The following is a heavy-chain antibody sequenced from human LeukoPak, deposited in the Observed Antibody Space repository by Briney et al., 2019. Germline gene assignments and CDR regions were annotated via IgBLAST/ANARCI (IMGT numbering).Heavy chain of an antibody. J-gene: IGHJ3*02. V-gene: IGHV1-2*02. Sequence: ASVKVSCKASGYTFTGYYMHWVRQAPGQGLEWMGWINPNSGGTNYAQKFQGRVTMTRNTSISTAYMELISLRSEDTAVYYCARGDGCSSTSCYVSDAFDIWGQGTMVTVSS. CDR2: INPNSGGT. D-gene: IGHD2-2*01. CDR1: GYTFTGYY. CDR3: ARGDGCSSTSCYVSDAFDI.